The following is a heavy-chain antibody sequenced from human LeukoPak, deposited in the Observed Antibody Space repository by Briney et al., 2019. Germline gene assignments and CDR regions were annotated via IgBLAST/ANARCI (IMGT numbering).Heavy chain of an antibody. D-gene: IGHD6-13*01. CDR2: IYYSGST. CDR3: ARDRGWAAAATHFDY. CDR1: GGSISSYY. J-gene: IGHJ4*02. V-gene: IGHV4-59*01. Sequence: SETLSLTCTVSGGSISSYYWSWIRQPPGKGLEWIGYIYYSGSTNYNPSLKSRVTISVDTSKNQFSLKLSSVTAADTAVYYCARDRGWAAAATHFDYWSQGTLVTVSS.